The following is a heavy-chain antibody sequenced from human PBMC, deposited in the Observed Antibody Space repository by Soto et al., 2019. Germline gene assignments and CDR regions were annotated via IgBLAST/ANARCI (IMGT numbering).Heavy chain of an antibody. CDR3: AKDMADDYSSGVDV. Sequence: ESGGGLVQPGRSLRSSCAASGSTFDVYAMHWVRQAPGKGLEWVSGIGWNSNTIGYADSVKGRFTISRDNAKNSLYLQMNSLRAEDTALYYCAKDMADDYSSGVDVWGQGTTVTVSS. V-gene: IGHV3-9*01. D-gene: IGHD4-4*01. CDR2: IGWNSNTI. J-gene: IGHJ6*02. CDR1: GSTFDVYA.